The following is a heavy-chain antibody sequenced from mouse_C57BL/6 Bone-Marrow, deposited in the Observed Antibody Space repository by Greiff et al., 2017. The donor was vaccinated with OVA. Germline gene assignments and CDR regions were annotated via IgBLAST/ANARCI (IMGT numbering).Heavy chain of an antibody. J-gene: IGHJ3*01. CDR1: GYAFSNYW. Sequence: VQRVESGAELVKPGASVKISCKASGYAFSNYWMNWVKQRPGQGLEWIGQIYPGDGDTNYNGKFKGKATLTADKSSSTAYMQLSSLNSEDSAVYFCSRGAYWGQGTLVTVSA. CDR3: SRGAY. V-gene: IGHV1-80*01. CDR2: IYPGDGDT.